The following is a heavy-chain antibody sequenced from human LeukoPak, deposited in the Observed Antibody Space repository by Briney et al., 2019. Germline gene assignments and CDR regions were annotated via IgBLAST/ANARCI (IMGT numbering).Heavy chain of an antibody. Sequence: SETLSLTCTVSGGSFSGHFWSWIRQPAGKGLEWIGRIYTSGSTNYNPSLKSRVTMSVDTSKNQFSLKLSSVTAADTAVYYCARCIAAAGHMKTYYYYYYMDVWGKGTTVTVSS. CDR1: GGSFSGHF. J-gene: IGHJ6*03. CDR2: IYTSGST. CDR3: ARCIAAAGHMKTYYYYYYMDV. D-gene: IGHD6-13*01. V-gene: IGHV4-4*07.